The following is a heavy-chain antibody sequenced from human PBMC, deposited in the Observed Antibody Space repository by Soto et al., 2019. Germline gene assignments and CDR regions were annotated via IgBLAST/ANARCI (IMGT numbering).Heavy chain of an antibody. J-gene: IGHJ6*03. D-gene: IGHD5-12*01. Sequence: PGGSLRLSCAASGFTFTTAWINWVRQAPGKGLEWVGRIKSKTDGGTSDFAAPVKGRFTISRDDSKNTLYLQMNSLKTEDTAVYYCTTKDSGYDPVFYYYYYMDVWGKGTTVTVSS. CDR3: TTKDSGYDPVFYYYYYMDV. CDR2: IKSKTDGGTS. V-gene: IGHV3-15*07. CDR1: GFTFTTAW.